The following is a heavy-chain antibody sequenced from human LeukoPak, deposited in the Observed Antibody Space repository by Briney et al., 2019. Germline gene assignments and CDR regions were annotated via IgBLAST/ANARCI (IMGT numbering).Heavy chain of an antibody. D-gene: IGHD3-22*01. J-gene: IGHJ4*02. Sequence: SETLSLTCTVSGGSISSYYWSWIRQPPGKGLEWIGYIYDSGSTNYNPSLKSRVTISLETSKNQFSLKLNSLTAADTAVYYCARHGLSGYYWNAMDYRGQGTMVTVSA. V-gene: IGHV4-59*08. CDR1: GGSISSYY. CDR3: ARHGLSGYYWNAMDY. CDR2: IYDSGST.